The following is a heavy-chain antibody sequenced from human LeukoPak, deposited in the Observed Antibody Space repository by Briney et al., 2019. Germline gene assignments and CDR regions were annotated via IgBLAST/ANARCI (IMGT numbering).Heavy chain of an antibody. J-gene: IGHJ6*03. Sequence: SETLSLTCTVSGASISSYYWSWIRQPPGKGLEWIGEINHSGSTNYNPSLKSRVTISVDTSKNQFSLKLSSVTAADTAVYYCARGRYYYYMDVWGKGTTVTVSS. CDR2: INHSGST. V-gene: IGHV4-34*01. CDR1: GASISSYY. CDR3: ARGRYYYYMDV.